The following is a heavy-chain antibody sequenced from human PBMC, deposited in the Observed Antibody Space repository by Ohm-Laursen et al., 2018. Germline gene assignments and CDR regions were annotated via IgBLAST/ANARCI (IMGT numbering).Heavy chain of an antibody. CDR2: INWNGGRT. Sequence: SLRLSCAASGFTFSSYAMSWVRQAPGKGLEWVSGINWNGGRTGYADSVKGRFTISRDNAKNSLYLQMNSLRAEDTALYHCARPRLGAPGAFDIWGQGTMVTVSS. V-gene: IGHV3-20*01. J-gene: IGHJ3*02. D-gene: IGHD3-16*01. CDR1: GFTFSSYA. CDR3: ARPRLGAPGAFDI.